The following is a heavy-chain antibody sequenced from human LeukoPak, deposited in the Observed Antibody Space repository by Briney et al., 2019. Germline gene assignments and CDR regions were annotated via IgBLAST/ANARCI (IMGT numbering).Heavy chain of an antibody. J-gene: IGHJ3*02. Sequence: SQTLSLTCAISGDSVSSNSAAWNWIRQSPSRGLEWLGRTYYRSKWYNDYAVSVKSRITINPDTSKNQFSLQLNSVTPEDTAVYYCARDQSSSWIEPLGAFDIWGQGTMVTVSS. CDR1: GDSVSSNSAA. V-gene: IGHV6-1*01. CDR2: TYYRSKWYN. CDR3: ARDQSSSWIEPLGAFDI. D-gene: IGHD6-13*01.